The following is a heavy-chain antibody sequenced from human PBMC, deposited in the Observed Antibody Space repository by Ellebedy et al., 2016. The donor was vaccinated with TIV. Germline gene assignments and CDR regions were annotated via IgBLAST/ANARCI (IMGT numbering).Heavy chain of an antibody. D-gene: IGHD3-10*01. CDR2: IIPIFGTA. Sequence: SVKVSCXASGGTFSSYAISWVRQAPGQGLEWMGGIIPIFGTANYAQKFQGRVTITADKSTSTAYMELSSLRSEDTAVYYCASSVRVRGVHYGMDVWGQGTTVTVSS. J-gene: IGHJ6*02. V-gene: IGHV1-69*06. CDR1: GGTFSSYA. CDR3: ASSVRVRGVHYGMDV.